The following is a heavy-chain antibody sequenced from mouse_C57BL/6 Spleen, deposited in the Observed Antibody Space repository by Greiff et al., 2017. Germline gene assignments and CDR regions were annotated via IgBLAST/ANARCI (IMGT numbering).Heavy chain of an antibody. V-gene: IGHV1-69*01. D-gene: IGHD2-4*01. CDR1: GYTFTSYW. CDR3: ARGRDYDWVYYAMEY. J-gene: IGHJ4*01. CDR2: IDPSDSYT. Sequence: QVQLQQPGAELVMPGASVKLSCKASGYTFTSYWMHWVKQRPGQGLEWIGEIDPSDSYTNYNQKFKGKSTLTVDKSSSTAYMQLSSLTSEDSAVYYCARGRDYDWVYYAMEYWGQGTSVTASS.